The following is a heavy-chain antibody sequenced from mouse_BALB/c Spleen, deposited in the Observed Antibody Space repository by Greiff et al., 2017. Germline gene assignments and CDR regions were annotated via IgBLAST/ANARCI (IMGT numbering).Heavy chain of an antibody. J-gene: IGHJ4*01. CDR2: ISYSGST. CDR3: ARLGYGNYVGYYAMDY. CDR1: GYSITSDYA. Sequence: EVQLQESGPGLVKPSQSLSLTCTVTGYSITSDYAWNWIRQFPGNKLEWMGYISYSGSTSYNPSLKSRISITRDTSKNQFFLQLNSVTTEDTATYYCARLGYGNYVGYYAMDYWGQGTSVTVSS. D-gene: IGHD2-1*01. V-gene: IGHV3-2*02.